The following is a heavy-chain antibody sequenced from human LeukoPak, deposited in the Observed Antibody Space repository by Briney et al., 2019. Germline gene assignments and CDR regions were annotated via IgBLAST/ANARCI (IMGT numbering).Heavy chain of an antibody. CDR1: GFTFSSYA. J-gene: IGHJ4*02. V-gene: IGHV3-30-3*01. Sequence: PGGSLRLSYAASGFTFSSYAMHWVCQAPGKGLEWVAVISYDGSNKYYADSVKGRFTISRDNSKNTLYLQMNSLRAEDTAVYYCANYAGEAAGNYWGQGTLVTVSS. D-gene: IGHD6-13*01. CDR3: ANYAGEAAGNY. CDR2: ISYDGSNK.